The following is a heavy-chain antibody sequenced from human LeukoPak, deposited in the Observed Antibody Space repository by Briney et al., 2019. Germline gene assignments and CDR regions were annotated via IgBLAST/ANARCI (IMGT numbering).Heavy chain of an antibody. D-gene: IGHD6-13*01. Sequence: ASVKVSCKASGYTFTGYYMHWVRQAPGQGLEWMGIIKPSVGSTSYAQKFQGRVTMTRVMCTSTVYMDLSSLRPEDTAVYYLARTSLASAGIPDDFDYWGQGTLVTVSS. CDR2: IKPSVGST. V-gene: IGHV1-46*01. CDR3: ARTSLASAGIPDDFDY. CDR1: GYTFTGYY. J-gene: IGHJ4*02.